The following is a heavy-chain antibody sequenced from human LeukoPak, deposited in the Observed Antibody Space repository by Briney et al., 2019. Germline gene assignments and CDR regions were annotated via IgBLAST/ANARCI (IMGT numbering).Heavy chain of an antibody. CDR2: IYPAYSDT. CDR3: ARQSRDGSKTRGYYFDY. V-gene: IGHV5-51*01. CDR1: GSRSTNYL. J-gene: IGHJ4*02. Sequence: ESLKISSQVSGSRSTNYLICWVRQMPGKSLESMGIIYPAYSDTKYSPSFQGQVTISADKSISTVYLQWSSLKASDTAMYYCARQSRDGSKTRGYYFDYWGQGTLVTVSS. D-gene: IGHD3-10*01.